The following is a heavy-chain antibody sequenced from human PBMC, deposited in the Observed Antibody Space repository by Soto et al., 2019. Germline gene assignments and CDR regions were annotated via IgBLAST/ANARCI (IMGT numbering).Heavy chain of an antibody. CDR2: ISHSETT. V-gene: IGHV4-4*02. CDR1: GDSVSDSYW. D-gene: IGHD6-13*01. J-gene: IGHJ4*02. Sequence: SESLSLTCTVSGDSVSDSYWWNWVRQPPGKGLEWIGEISHSETTDYSPSLKSRVTISLDKSKNQFSLKMSSVTAADTAVYYCARSEAAAGDFDYWGQGALVTVPS. CDR3: ARSEAAAGDFDY.